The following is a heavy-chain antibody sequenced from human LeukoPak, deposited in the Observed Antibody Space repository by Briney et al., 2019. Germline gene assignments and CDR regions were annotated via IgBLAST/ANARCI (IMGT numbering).Heavy chain of an antibody. J-gene: IGHJ4*02. CDR2: ISGSGGST. CDR3: AIASGGWWLPFDY. D-gene: IGHD5-12*01. CDR1: GFTFSSYA. Sequence: PGGSLRLSRAASGFTFSSYAMSWVRQAPGKGLEWVSAISGSGGSTYYADSVKGRFTISRDNSKNTLYLQMNSLRAEDTAVYYCAIASGGWWLPFDYWGQGTLVTVSS. V-gene: IGHV3-23*01.